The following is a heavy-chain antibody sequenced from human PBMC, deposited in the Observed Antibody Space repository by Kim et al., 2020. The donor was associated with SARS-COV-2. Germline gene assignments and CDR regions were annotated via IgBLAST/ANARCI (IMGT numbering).Heavy chain of an antibody. D-gene: IGHD2-8*01. V-gene: IGHV3-23*01. CDR2: MTGSGSNT. J-gene: IGHJ6*02. Sequence: GGSLRLSCAASESSFSSCVMSWVRQVPGKGLEWVSGMTGSGSNTWYSDSVKGRFTISRDNSKNTLYLQMNSLRDEDTAVYYCASHPLGTLRDGMDVWGQGTTVIVSS. CDR1: ESSFSSCV. CDR3: ASHPLGTLRDGMDV.